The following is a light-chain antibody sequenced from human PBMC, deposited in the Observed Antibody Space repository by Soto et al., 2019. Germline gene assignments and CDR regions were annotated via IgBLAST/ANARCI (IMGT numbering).Light chain of an antibody. Sequence: EIVLTQSPATLSWSPGERATLSCRASQSISNYLAWYQQKPGQAPRLLIYDASNRATAIPDRFSGSGSGTDFTLTISSLEPEDFAIYYCQQRRDWPPFTFGPGTTVDMK. J-gene: IGKJ3*01. V-gene: IGKV3-11*01. CDR1: QSISNY. CDR3: QQRRDWPPFT. CDR2: DAS.